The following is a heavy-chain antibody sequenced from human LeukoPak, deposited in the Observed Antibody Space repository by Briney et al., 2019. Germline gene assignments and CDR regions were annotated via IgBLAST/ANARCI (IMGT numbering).Heavy chain of an antibody. J-gene: IGHJ4*02. V-gene: IGHV3-23*01. D-gene: IGHD6-19*01. CDR3: AKQTSSGWSSSFDF. CDR1: GFTFTNYA. Sequence: GGSLRLSCAASGFTFTNYAMTWVRQAPGKGLEWVSALSDSGDSTYYATSVRGRFTVSRDNSQNTVFLQMNSLRAEDTALYYCAKQTSSGWSSSFDFWGQGILVTVSS. CDR2: LSDSGDST.